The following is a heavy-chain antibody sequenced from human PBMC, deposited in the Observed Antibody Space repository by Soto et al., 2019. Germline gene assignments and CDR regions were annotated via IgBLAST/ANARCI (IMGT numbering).Heavy chain of an antibody. D-gene: IGHD1-20*01. J-gene: IGHJ1*01. Sequence: QAQLMQSGAEVKKPGSSVKVSCKASGGTFSGYAISWVRQAPGQGLEWMGGIVPLLGITNYAQKFQGRITIAADESTGTAYIDLRSLRSEDTAVYYCARDPRSITGTTSSEDFQHWGQGNLVSVSS. CDR2: IVPLLGIT. CDR1: GGTFSGYA. V-gene: IGHV1-69*01. CDR3: ARDPRSITGTTSSEDFQH.